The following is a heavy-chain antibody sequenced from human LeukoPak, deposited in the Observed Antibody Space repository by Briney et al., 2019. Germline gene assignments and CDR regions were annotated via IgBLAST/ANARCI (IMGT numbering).Heavy chain of an antibody. D-gene: IGHD3-10*01. J-gene: IGHJ4*02. CDR2: IVVGSGNT. CDR3: AKDGFTRVRGVMSY. V-gene: IGHV1-58*01. Sequence: SVKVSCKASGFTFTSSAVQWVRQARGQRLEWIGWIVVGSGNTNYAQKFQERVTITRDMSTSTAYMELSSLRAEDTAVYYCAKDGFTRVRGVMSYWGQGTLVTVSS. CDR1: GFTFTSSA.